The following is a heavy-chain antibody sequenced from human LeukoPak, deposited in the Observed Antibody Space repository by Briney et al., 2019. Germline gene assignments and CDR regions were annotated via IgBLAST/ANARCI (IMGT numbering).Heavy chain of an antibody. V-gene: IGHV3-9*01. D-gene: IGHD3-3*01. Sequence: PGRSLRLSCAASGFTFDDYAMHWVRQAPGKGLEWVSGISWNSGSIGYADSVKGRFTISRDNAKNSLYLQMNSLRAEDTAVYYCARPGLTDYDLFAWFDPWGQGTLVTVSS. CDR2: ISWNSGSI. J-gene: IGHJ5*02. CDR1: GFTFDDYA. CDR3: ARPGLTDYDLFAWFDP.